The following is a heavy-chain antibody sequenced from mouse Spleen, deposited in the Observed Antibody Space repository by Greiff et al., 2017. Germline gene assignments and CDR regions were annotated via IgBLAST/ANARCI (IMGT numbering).Heavy chain of an antibody. CDR3: ARWGLLRDFDY. CDR2: IYPGDGDT. Sequence: VQLQQSGAELARPGASVKLSCKASGYTFTSYWMQWVKQRPGQGLEWIGAIYPGDGDTRYTQKFKGKATLTADKSSSTAYMQLSSLASEDSAVYYCARWGLLRDFDYWGQGTTLTVSS. CDR1: GYTFTSYW. J-gene: IGHJ2*01. V-gene: IGHV1-87*01. D-gene: IGHD2-3*01.